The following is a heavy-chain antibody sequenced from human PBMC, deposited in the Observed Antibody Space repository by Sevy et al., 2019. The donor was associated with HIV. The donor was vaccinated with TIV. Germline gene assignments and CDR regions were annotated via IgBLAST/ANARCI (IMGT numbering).Heavy chain of an antibody. D-gene: IGHD6-19*01. CDR1: GFTFISYA. V-gene: IGHV3-23*01. J-gene: IGHJ4*02. Sequence: GGSLRLSCAASGFTFISYAVSWVPQAPGKGLEWVSSISSSGGSVYYADSVKGRFTISRDNSKKMVDLEMNSLRAEDTAVYYCVRVALAGFDYWGPGTLVTVSS. CDR2: ISSSGGSV. CDR3: VRVALAGFDY.